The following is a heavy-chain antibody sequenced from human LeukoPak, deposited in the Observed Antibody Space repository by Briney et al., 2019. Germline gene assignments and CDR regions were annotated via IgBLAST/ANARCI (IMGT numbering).Heavy chain of an antibody. J-gene: IGHJ5*02. D-gene: IGHD3-3*01. V-gene: IGHV3-23*01. CDR1: GVTLSSYA. CDR3: AKDSNYESNWFDP. Sequence: GGSLRLSCTASGVTLSSYAMSWVRQAPGKGLEWVSAISGSGGSTYYADSVKGRFTISRDNSKNTLYLQMNSLRAEDTAVYYCAKDSNYESNWFDPWGQGTLVTVSS. CDR2: ISGSGGST.